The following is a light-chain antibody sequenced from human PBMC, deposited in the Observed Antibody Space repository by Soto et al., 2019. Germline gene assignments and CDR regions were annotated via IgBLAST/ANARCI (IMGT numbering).Light chain of an antibody. Sequence: QSALTQPASVSGSPGQSITISCTGTSSGLGGYNYVSWYQQHPGKAPKLMIYDVSNRPSGVSNRFSGSKSGNTASLTISGLQAEDEADYYCSSYTSISTWIFGGGTQLTVL. CDR2: DVS. J-gene: IGLJ2*01. CDR1: SSGLGGYNY. V-gene: IGLV2-14*01. CDR3: SSYTSISTWI.